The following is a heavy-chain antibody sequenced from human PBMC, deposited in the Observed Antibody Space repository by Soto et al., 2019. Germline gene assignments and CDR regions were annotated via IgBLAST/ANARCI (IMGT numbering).Heavy chain of an antibody. CDR2: ISYDGSKK. V-gene: IGHV3-30*18. CDR1: GFTFSSYG. Sequence: QVQLVESGGGVVQPGRSLRLSCAATGFTFSSYGMHWVRQAPGKGREWVAVISYDGSKKYYADSVKGRFTISRDNSKNTLYLQMNSLRAEDTAVYYCAKDRDIVVVVAATSCFDYWGQGTLVTVSS. CDR3: AKDRDIVVVVAATSCFDY. D-gene: IGHD2-15*01. J-gene: IGHJ4*02.